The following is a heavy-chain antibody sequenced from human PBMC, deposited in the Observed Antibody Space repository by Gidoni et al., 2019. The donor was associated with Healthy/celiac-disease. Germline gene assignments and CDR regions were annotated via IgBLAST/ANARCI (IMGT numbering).Heavy chain of an antibody. CDR3: ARRILEWLFNGAYGMDV. Sequence: EVQLLESGGGLVQPGGSLRLACAASGFTFRSYAMSWVRQAPGKGLEWVSAISGSGGSTYYADSVKGRFTISRDNSKNTLYLQMNSLRAEDTAVYYCARRILEWLFNGAYGMDVWGQGTTVTVSS. CDR2: ISGSGGST. CDR1: GFTFRSYA. D-gene: IGHD3-3*01. J-gene: IGHJ6*02. V-gene: IGHV3-23*01.